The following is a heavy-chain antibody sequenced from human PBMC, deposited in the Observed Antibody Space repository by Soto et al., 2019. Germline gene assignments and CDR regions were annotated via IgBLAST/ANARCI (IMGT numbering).Heavy chain of an antibody. CDR3: AKARFGSNGHFDY. J-gene: IGHJ4*02. CDR2: ISGSGGST. Sequence: GGSLRLSCAASGFTFSSYAMSWVRHSPGKGLEWVSAISGSGGSTYYADSVRGRFTISRDNSKNTLYLQMNSLRAEDTAVYYCAKARFGSNGHFDYWGQGTLVSVSS. CDR1: GFTFSSYA. D-gene: IGHD1-26*01. V-gene: IGHV3-23*01.